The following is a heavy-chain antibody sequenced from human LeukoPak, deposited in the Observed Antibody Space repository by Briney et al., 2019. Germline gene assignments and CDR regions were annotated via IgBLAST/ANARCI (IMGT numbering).Heavy chain of an antibody. CDR1: GFTFSNYW. D-gene: IGHD3-10*01. V-gene: IGHV3-7*01. CDR3: ARDYYGSGIPHGMDV. CDR2: IKQDGSAK. Sequence: GGSLRLSCAASGFTFSNYWMGWVRQAPERGLEWVANIKQDGSAKYYVDSVKGRVAISRDNAKNSLYLQMNSLRAEDTAVYYCARDYYGSGIPHGMDVWGQGTTVTVSS. J-gene: IGHJ6*02.